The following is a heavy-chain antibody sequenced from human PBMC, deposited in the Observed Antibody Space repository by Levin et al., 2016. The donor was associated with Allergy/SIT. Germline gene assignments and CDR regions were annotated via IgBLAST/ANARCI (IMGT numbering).Heavy chain of an antibody. CDR3: TTEKLYQLRHP. Sequence: VRQAPGKGLEWVGRIKSKTDGGTTDYAAPVKGRFTISRDDSKNTLYLQMNSLKTEDTAVYYCTTEKLYQLRHPWGQGTLVTVSS. V-gene: IGHV3-15*01. D-gene: IGHD2-2*01. CDR2: IKSKTDGGTT. J-gene: IGHJ5*02.